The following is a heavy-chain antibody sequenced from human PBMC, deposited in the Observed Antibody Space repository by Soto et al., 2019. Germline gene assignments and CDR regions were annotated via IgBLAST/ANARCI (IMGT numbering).Heavy chain of an antibody. CDR3: ARGVGGSSHEDY. Sequence: SETLSLTCTVSGGSISSGGYYWSWIRQHPGKGLEWIGYIYYSGSTYYNPSLKSRVTISVDTSKNQFSLKLSSVTAADTAVYYCARGVGGSSHEDYWGQGTLVTVSS. D-gene: IGHD6-13*01. CDR2: IYYSGST. V-gene: IGHV4-31*03. CDR1: GGSISSGGYY. J-gene: IGHJ4*02.